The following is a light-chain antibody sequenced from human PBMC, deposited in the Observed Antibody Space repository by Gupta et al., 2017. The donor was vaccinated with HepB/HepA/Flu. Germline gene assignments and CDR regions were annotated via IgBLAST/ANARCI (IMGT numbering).Light chain of an antibody. CDR3: QQYGDSPVT. CDR1: QTVISNY. V-gene: IGKV3-20*01. J-gene: IGKJ5*01. Sequence: LSXXPXERAALSCRTSQTVISNYLAWYQQRPGQSPRLVIYGASRRPTDIPDRFSGNGSQTDFTLTISRLEPEDFALYYCQQYGDSPVTFGQGTRLDIK. CDR2: GAS.